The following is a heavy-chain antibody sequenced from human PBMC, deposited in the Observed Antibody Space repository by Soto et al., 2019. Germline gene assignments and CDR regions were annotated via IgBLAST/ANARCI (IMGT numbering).Heavy chain of an antibody. V-gene: IGHV4-34*01. CDR3: ARVTRLYYYYYMDV. CDR2: INHSGST. J-gene: IGHJ6*03. Sequence: QVQLQQWGAGLLKPSETLSLTCAVYGGSFSGYYWSWIRQPPGKGLEWIGEINHSGSTNYNPSLKSRVAISVDTSKNQFSLKLSSVTAADTAVYYCARVTRLYYYYYMDVWGKGTTVTVSS. CDR1: GGSFSGYY.